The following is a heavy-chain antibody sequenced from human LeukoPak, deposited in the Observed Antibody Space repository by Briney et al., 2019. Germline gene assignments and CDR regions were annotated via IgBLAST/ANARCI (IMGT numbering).Heavy chain of an antibody. CDR1: GYTFTSYD. J-gene: IGHJ3*02. CDR3: ARSWLHSAFDI. Sequence: SVKVSCKASGYTFTSYDINWVRQAPGQGLEWMGGIIPIFGTANYAQKFQGRVTITADESTSTAYMELSSLRSEDTAVYYCARSWLHSAFDIWGQGTMVTVSS. V-gene: IGHV1-69*13. D-gene: IGHD5-24*01. CDR2: IIPIFGTA.